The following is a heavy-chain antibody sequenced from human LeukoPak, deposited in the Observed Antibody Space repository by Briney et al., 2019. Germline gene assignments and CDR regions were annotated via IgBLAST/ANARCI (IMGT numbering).Heavy chain of an antibody. CDR1: GFTFSSYA. CDR3: AKDGYSSSPLARYYYMDV. D-gene: IGHD6-13*01. V-gene: IGHV3-23*01. J-gene: IGHJ6*03. CDR2: ISGSGGST. Sequence: GGSLRLSCAASGFTFSSYAMSWVRQAPGKGLEWVSAISGSGGSTYYADSVKGRFTISRDNSKNTLYLQMNSLRAEDTAVYYCAKDGYSSSPLARYYYMDVWGKGTTVTVSS.